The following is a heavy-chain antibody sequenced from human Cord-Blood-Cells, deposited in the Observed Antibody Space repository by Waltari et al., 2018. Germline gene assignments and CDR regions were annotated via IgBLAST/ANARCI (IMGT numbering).Heavy chain of an antibody. D-gene: IGHD6-13*01. J-gene: IGHJ6*02. CDR3: ARGATSSWYGTYYYYYGMDV. Sequence: EVQLVETGGGLIQPGGSLRLSCAASGFTVSSNYMSWVRQAPGKGLEWVSVIYSGGSTYYADSVKGLFTISRDNSKNTLYLQMNSLRAEDTAVYYCARGATSSWYGTYYYYYGMDVWGQGTTVTVSS. CDR1: GFTVSSNY. CDR2: IYSGGST. V-gene: IGHV3-53*02.